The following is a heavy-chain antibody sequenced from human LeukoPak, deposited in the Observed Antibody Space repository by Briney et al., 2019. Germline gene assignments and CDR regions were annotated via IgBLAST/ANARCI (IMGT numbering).Heavy chain of an antibody. V-gene: IGHV3-21*01. D-gene: IGHD3-3*01. CDR3: ARLYYDFWSGYPQDGMDV. Sequence: GGSLRLSCAASGFTFSSYSMNWVRQAPGKGLEWVSSISSSSSYIYCADSVKGRFTISRDNAKNSLYLQMNSLRAEDTAVYYCARLYYDFWSGYPQDGMDVWGQGTTVTVSS. CDR1: GFTFSSYS. CDR2: ISSSSSYI. J-gene: IGHJ6*02.